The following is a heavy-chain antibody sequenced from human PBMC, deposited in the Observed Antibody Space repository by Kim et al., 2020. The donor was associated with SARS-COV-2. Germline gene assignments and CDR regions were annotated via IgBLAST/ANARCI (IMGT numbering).Heavy chain of an antibody. V-gene: IGHV4-39*01. J-gene: IGHJ6*02. D-gene: IGHD3-3*01. CDR3: ARQVDVKNYDFYGMDV. CDR1: GGSISSSSYY. Sequence: SETLSLTCTVSGGSISSSSYYWGWIRQPPGKGLEWIGSIYYSGSTYYNPSLKSRVTISVDTSKNQFSLKLSSVTAADTAVYYCARQVDVKNYDFYGMDVWGQGTTVTVSS. CDR2: IYYSGST.